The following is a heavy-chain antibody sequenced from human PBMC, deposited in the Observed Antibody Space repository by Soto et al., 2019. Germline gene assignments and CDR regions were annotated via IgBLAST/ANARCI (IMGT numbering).Heavy chain of an antibody. Sequence: GASVQVSCKASGYTFTSYDINWVRQATGQGLEWMGWINLKSGNTGHTQKFQGRFTMTMDTSISTAYMELSSLTSDDTAVYYCARAAASLDPWGQGTLVTVS. J-gene: IGHJ5*02. V-gene: IGHV1-8*01. CDR3: ARAAASLDP. CDR2: INLKSGNT. CDR1: GYTFTSYD. D-gene: IGHD6-25*01.